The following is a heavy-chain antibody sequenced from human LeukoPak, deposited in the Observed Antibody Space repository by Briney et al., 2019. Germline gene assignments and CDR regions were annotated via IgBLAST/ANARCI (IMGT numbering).Heavy chain of an antibody. J-gene: IGHJ5*02. Sequence: ASVKVSFKASGGTFSSYAISCVRPAPGQGLAWMGGIIPIFGTANYAQKFQGRVTITADKSTSTAYMELSSLRSEDTAVYYCARDPNQYCSGGSCYRWFDPWGQGTLVTVSS. CDR1: GGTFSSYA. D-gene: IGHD2-15*01. CDR3: ARDPNQYCSGGSCYRWFDP. V-gene: IGHV1-69*06. CDR2: IIPIFGTA.